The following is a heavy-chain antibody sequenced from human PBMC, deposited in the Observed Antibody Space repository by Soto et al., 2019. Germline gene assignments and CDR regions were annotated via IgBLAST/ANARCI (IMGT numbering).Heavy chain of an antibody. D-gene: IGHD6-13*01. V-gene: IGHV3-15*01. J-gene: IGHJ4*02. CDR2: IKSKTDGGTT. CDR1: GFTFSNAW. CDR3: TKDQAAGLPNDY. Sequence: SLRLSCAASGFTFSNAWMSWVRQAPGKGLEWVGRIKSKTDGGTTDYAAPVKGRFTISRDDSKNTLYLQMNSLKTEDTAVYYCTKDQAAGLPNDYWGQGTLVTVSS.